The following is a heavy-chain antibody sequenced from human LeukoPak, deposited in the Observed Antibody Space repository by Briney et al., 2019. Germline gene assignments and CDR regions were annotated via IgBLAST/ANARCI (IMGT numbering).Heavy chain of an antibody. J-gene: IGHJ4*02. CDR3: AKVTLYSSSGNFDY. D-gene: IGHD6-6*01. V-gene: IGHV3-23*01. CDR1: GFTFSSYT. Sequence: GGSLRLSCAASGFTFSSYTMSWVRQAPGKGLEWVLAISGSGGSTYYADSVKGRFTISRDNSKNTLYLQMNSLRAEDTAVYYCAKVTLYSSSGNFDYWGQGTLVTVSS. CDR2: ISGSGGST.